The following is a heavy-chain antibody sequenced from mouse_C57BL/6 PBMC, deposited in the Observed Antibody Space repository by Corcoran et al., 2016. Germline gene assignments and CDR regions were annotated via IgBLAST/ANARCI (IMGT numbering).Heavy chain of an antibody. J-gene: IGHJ1*03. CDR1: GYAFSSYW. CDR3: ARVATDWYFDV. Sequence: QVQLQQSGAELVKPGASVKISCKASGYAFSSYWMNWVKQRPGKGLEGIGQIYPGDGDTNYNGKFKGKDTLTADKSSSTAYMQLSSLTSEDSAVYVCARVATDWYFDVWGTGTTVTVSS. V-gene: IGHV1-80*01. CDR2: IYPGDGDT. D-gene: IGHD1-1*01.